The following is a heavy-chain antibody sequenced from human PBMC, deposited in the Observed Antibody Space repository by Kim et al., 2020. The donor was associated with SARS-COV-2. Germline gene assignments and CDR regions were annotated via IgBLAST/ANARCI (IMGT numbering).Heavy chain of an antibody. CDR3: AKGLRGVIIIFDY. J-gene: IGHJ4*02. CDR1: GFTFSSYA. CDR2: ISGSGGST. Sequence: GWSLRLSCAASGFTFSSYAMSWVRQAPGKGLEWVSAISGSGGSTYYADSVKGRFTISRDNSKNTLYLQMNSLRAEDTAVYYCAKGLRGVIIIFDYWGQGTLVTVSS. V-gene: IGHV3-23*01. D-gene: IGHD3-10*01.